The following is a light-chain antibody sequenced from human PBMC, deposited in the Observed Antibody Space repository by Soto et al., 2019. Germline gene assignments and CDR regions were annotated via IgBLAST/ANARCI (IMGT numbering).Light chain of an antibody. CDR1: QSISSW. V-gene: IGKV1-5*03. Sequence: DIQMTQSPSTLSASVGDRVTITCRASQSISSWLAWYQQKPGRAPKLLIYKASSLEHAVPSRFSGSGSGTEFTLIISSLQPDDFASYYCQQYGSYSPWTFGQRTKVEIK. CDR2: KAS. J-gene: IGKJ1*01. CDR3: QQYGSYSPWT.